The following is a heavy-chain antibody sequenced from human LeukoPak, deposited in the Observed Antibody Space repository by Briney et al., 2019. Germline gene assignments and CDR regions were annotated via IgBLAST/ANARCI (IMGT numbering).Heavy chain of an antibody. Sequence: ASVKVSCKASGYTFTGYYMHWVRQAPGQGLEWMGWINPNSGGTNYAQKVQGWVTMTRDTSISTAYMELSRLRSDDTAVYYCAGGGGGGIDYWGQGTLVTVSS. CDR1: GYTFTGYY. V-gene: IGHV1-2*04. J-gene: IGHJ4*02. D-gene: IGHD3-16*01. CDR3: AGGGGGGIDY. CDR2: INPNSGGT.